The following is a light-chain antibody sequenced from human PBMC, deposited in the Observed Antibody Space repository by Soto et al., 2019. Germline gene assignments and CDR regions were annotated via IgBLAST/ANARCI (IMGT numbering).Light chain of an antibody. CDR3: QEYSSVIT. V-gene: IGKV1-27*01. Sequence: DIKMTQSPSSLSASVGDRVTITCRASQGISNFLAWYQQKPGKVPKLLISAASTLQSGVPSRFRGSGSGTDFTLSITSLQPEDVATYYCQEYSSVITFGQGTRLEIK. CDR1: QGISNF. CDR2: AAS. J-gene: IGKJ5*01.